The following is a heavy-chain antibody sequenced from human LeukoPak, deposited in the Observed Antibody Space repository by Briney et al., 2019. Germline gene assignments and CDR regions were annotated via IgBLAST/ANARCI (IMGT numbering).Heavy chain of an antibody. Sequence: GGSLRLSCAASGFTFSSYSMNWVRQAPGKGLEWVSSISSSSSYIYYADSVKGRFTISRDNAKNSLYLQMNSLRAEDTAVYYCARSQGGTMSLRHFDIWGRGTLVTVSS. CDR1: GFTFSSYS. J-gene: IGHJ2*01. D-gene: IGHD3-22*01. CDR2: ISSSSSYI. V-gene: IGHV3-21*01. CDR3: ARSQGGTMSLRHFDI.